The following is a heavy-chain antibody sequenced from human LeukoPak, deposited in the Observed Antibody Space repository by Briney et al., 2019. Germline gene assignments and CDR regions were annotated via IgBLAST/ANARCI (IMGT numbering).Heavy chain of an antibody. CDR3: ARLAGSSPVDV. CDR2: INHSGST. D-gene: IGHD6-6*01. J-gene: IGHJ6*04. Sequence: SETLSLTCAVYGGSFSGYYWSWIRQPPGKGLEWIGEINHSGSTNYNPSLKSRVTISVDTSKNQFSLKLSSVTAADTAVYYCARLAGSSPVDVWGKGTTVTVSS. V-gene: IGHV4-34*01. CDR1: GGSFSGYY.